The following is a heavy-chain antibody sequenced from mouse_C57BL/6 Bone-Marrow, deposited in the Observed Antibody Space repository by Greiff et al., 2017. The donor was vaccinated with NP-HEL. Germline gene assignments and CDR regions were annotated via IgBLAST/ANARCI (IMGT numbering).Heavy chain of an antibody. CDR3: ASFYYYGSSYYWYFDV. J-gene: IGHJ1*03. V-gene: IGHV8-12*01. D-gene: IGHD1-1*01. CDR2: IYWDDDK. CDR1: GFSLSTSGMG. Sequence: QVTLKVSGPGILQSSQTLSLTCSFSGFSLSTSGMGVSWIRQPSGKGLEWLAHIYWDDDKRYNPSLKSRLTISKDTSRNQVFLKITSVDTADTATYYCASFYYYGSSYYWYFDVWGTGTTVTVSS.